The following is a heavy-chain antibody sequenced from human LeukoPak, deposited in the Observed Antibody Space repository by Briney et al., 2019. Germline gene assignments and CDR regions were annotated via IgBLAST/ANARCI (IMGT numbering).Heavy chain of an antibody. CDR3: ARGTLAASNFDY. Sequence: PGGSLRLSCAASGFTVSSNYMSWVRQAPGKGLEWVSVIYSGGSTYYADSVKGRFTISRDNSKNTLYLRMNSLRAEDTAVYYCARGTLAASNFDYWGQGTLVTVSS. CDR1: GFTVSSNY. J-gene: IGHJ4*02. D-gene: IGHD2-15*01. CDR2: IYSGGST. V-gene: IGHV3-66*01.